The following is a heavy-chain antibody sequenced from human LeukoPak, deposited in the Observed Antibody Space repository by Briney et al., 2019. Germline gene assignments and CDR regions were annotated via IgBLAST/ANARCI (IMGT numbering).Heavy chain of an antibody. Sequence: GGSLRLSCAVSGCTFSSDWMSWVRQAPGKGLEWVANIKPDGSDKYYVDSVKGRFTISRDNAKSSLYLQMNALRAEDTAVYYCAGAISLWNGDYWGPGTLVSVSS. CDR2: IKPDGSDK. V-gene: IGHV3-7*01. D-gene: IGHD1-1*01. J-gene: IGHJ4*02. CDR3: AGAISLWNGDY. CDR1: GCTFSSDW.